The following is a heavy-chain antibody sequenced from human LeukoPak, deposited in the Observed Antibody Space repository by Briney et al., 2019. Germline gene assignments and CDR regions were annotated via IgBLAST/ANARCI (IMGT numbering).Heavy chain of an antibody. V-gene: IGHV3-9*01. Sequence: QPGRSLRLSCAASGFTFDDYAMHWVRQAPGKSLEWVSGISWNSGSIGYADSVKGRFTISRDNAKNSLYLQMNSLRAEDTALYYCAKDIDSYSSGWYGGFDYWGQGTLVTVSS. CDR3: AKDIDSYSSGWYGGFDY. CDR1: GFTFDDYA. D-gene: IGHD6-19*01. J-gene: IGHJ4*02. CDR2: ISWNSGSI.